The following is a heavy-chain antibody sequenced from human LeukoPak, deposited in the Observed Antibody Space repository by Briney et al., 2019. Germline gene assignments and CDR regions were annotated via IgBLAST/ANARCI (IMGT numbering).Heavy chain of an antibody. CDR2: IIPILGIA. V-gene: IGHV1-69*02. D-gene: IGHD3-10*01. CDR1: GGTFSSYT. Sequence: SVKVSCKASGGTFSSYTISWVRQAPGQGLERMGRIIPILGIANYAQKFQGRVTITADKSTSTAYMELSSLRSEDTAVYYCASPMVRGVHYGMDVWGQGTTVTVSS. CDR3: ASPMVRGVHYGMDV. J-gene: IGHJ6*02.